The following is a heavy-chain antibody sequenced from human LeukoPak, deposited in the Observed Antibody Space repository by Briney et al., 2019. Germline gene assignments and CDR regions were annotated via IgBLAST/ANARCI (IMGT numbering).Heavy chain of an antibody. CDR1: GFTFNSYW. V-gene: IGHV3-7*01. CDR2: IKQDESEK. Sequence: GGSLRLSCAASGFTFNSYWMTWVRQAPGKGLEWVANIKQDESEKNYVDSVKGRFTISRDNAKDSLYLQMNSLRAEDTAVYYCAREIVQDYSDYKSYFDYWGQGALVTVSS. J-gene: IGHJ4*02. CDR3: AREIVQDYSDYKSYFDY. D-gene: IGHD4-11*01.